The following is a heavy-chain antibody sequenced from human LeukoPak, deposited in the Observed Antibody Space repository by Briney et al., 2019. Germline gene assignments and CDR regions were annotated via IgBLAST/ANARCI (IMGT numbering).Heavy chain of an antibody. J-gene: IGHJ4*02. CDR3: AKTGSNWKTGDVAFDY. CDR2: ISGSGGST. V-gene: IGHV3-23*01. D-gene: IGHD1-20*01. CDR1: GFTFSSYA. Sequence: PGGSLRLSCAASGFTFSSYAMSWVRQAPGKGLEWVSAISGSGGSTYYADSVKGRFTISRDNSKNTLYLQMNSLRAEDTAVYYCAKTGSNWKTGDVAFDYWGQGTLVTVSS.